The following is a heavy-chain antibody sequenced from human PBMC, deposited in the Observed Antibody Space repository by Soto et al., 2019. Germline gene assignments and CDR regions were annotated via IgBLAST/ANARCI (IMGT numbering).Heavy chain of an antibody. CDR3: ARDAPNDFWSGYYDPSNWFDP. D-gene: IGHD3-3*01. J-gene: IGHJ5*02. CDR1: GFTFSGYW. CDR2: IKQDGSEK. V-gene: IGHV3-7*01. Sequence: GGSLRLSCAASGFTFSGYWMSWVRQAPGKGLEWVANIKQDGSEKYYVDSVKGRFTISRDNAKNSLYLQMNSLRAEDTAVYYCARDAPNDFWSGYYDPSNWFDPWGQGTLVTVSS.